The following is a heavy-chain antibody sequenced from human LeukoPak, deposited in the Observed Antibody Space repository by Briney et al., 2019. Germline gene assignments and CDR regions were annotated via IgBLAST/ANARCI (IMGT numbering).Heavy chain of an antibody. CDR1: GLTVSSKY. J-gene: IGHJ4*02. Sequence: PGGSLRLSCAASGLTVSSKYMSWVRQAPGKGVEWVSVMYNNGNTHYADSVKGRFTISRDNAKNTLYLQMNSLRPEDTAVYYCARVGGDRVAYWGQGTLVTVS. V-gene: IGHV3-53*01. CDR3: ARVGGDRVAY. CDR2: MYNNGNT. D-gene: IGHD4-17*01.